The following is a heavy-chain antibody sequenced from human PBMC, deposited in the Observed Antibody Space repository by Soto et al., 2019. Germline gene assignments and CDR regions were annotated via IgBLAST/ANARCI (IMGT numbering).Heavy chain of an antibody. D-gene: IGHD6-6*01. CDR2: INHSGST. Sequence: PSETLSLTCAVYGGSFSGYYWSWIRQPPGKGLEWIGEINHSGSTNYNPSLKSRVTISVDTSKNQFSLKLSSVTAADTAVYYCARSSSIAARRPSYYYYGMDVWGQGTTVTVSS. CDR1: GGSFSGYY. J-gene: IGHJ6*02. V-gene: IGHV4-34*01. CDR3: ARSSSIAARRPSYYYYGMDV.